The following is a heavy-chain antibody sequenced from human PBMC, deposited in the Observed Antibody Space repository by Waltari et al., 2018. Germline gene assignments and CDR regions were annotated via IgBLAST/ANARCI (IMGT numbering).Heavy chain of an antibody. Sequence: QLQLQESGPGLVKPSETLSPTCTVSVGSISSSSYYWGWIRQPPGKGLEWIGSIYYSGSTYYNPSLKSRVTISVDTSKNQFSLKLSSVTAADTAVYYCASYSSSSPFDYWGQGTLVTVSS. CDR3: ASYSSSSPFDY. D-gene: IGHD6-6*01. J-gene: IGHJ4*02. V-gene: IGHV4-39*07. CDR2: IYYSGST. CDR1: VGSISSSSYY.